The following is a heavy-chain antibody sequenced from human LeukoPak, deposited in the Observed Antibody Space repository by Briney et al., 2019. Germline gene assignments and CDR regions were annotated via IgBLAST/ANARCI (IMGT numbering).Heavy chain of an antibody. J-gene: IGHJ4*02. CDR3: ARGPTTVTFFDY. Sequence: SETLSLTCTVSGGSISSSSYYWGWIRQPPGKGLEWIGSIYYSGSTYYNPSLESRVTISVDTSKNQFSLKLISVTAADTAVYYCARGPTTVTFFDYWGQGTLVTVSS. CDR1: GGSISSSSYY. CDR2: IYYSGST. D-gene: IGHD4-17*01. V-gene: IGHV4-39*07.